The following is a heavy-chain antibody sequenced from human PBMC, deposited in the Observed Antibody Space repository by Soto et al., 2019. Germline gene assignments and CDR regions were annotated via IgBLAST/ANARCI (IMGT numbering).Heavy chain of an antibody. Sequence: GGSLRLSCAASGFTFRTYAMNWLRQAPGKGLEWVSSITGSGATTYYADSVRGRFTISRDNSKNILYLQMNSLRAEDTAVYYCAASAVVAAHYWGQGALVTVSS. CDR3: AASAVVAAHY. CDR2: ITGSGATT. J-gene: IGHJ4*02. D-gene: IGHD2-15*01. V-gene: IGHV3-23*01. CDR1: GFTFRTYA.